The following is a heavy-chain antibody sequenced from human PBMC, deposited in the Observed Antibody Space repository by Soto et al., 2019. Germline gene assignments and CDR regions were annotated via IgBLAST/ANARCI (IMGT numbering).Heavy chain of an antibody. CDR3: ARGIYSTSSFFDS. CDR1: GDSISTADYY. CDR2: IYYSGNT. D-gene: IGHD6-6*01. V-gene: IGHV4-30-4*01. Sequence: PSETLSLTCTVSGDSISTADYYWNWIRQPPGKGLEWIGYIYYSGNTYYIPSLKSRVTIPVDTSKNQISLKLNSVTAADTAVYYCARGIYSTSSFFDSWGQGTLVTVSS. J-gene: IGHJ4*02.